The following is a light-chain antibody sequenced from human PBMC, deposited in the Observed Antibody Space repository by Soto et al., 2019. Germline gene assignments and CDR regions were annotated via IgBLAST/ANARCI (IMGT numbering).Light chain of an antibody. Sequence: EIVLPQSPVPLSVSPGERATLSCRASQSVSGNLAWYQQNTGQPPRFLTYGVSARDTGIPARSSGSGFGTEFTLTLSSLQSEDFELYDCQQYNFWPETFGRGTKVQI. V-gene: IGKV3-15*01. J-gene: IGKJ4*02. CDR3: QQYNFWPET. CDR2: GVS. CDR1: QSVSGN.